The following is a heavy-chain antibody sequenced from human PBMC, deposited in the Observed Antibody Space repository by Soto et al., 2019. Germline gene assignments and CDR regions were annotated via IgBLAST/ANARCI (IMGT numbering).Heavy chain of an antibody. D-gene: IGHD3-9*01. CDR1: GGSISSYY. J-gene: IGHJ5*02. CDR2: IYYSGST. CDR3: ARVAIRYFDWLRGPWFDP. Sequence: SETLSLTCTVSGGSISSYYWSWIRQPPGKGLEWIGYIYYSGSTNYNPSLKSRVTISVDTSKNQFSLKLSSVTAADTAVYYCARVAIRYFDWLRGPWFDPWGQGTLVTVS. V-gene: IGHV4-59*01.